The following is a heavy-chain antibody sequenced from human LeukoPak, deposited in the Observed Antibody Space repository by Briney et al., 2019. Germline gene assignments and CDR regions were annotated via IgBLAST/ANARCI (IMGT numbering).Heavy chain of an antibody. CDR3: ATPRGSGSYLAFDY. D-gene: IGHD1-26*01. V-gene: IGHV3-74*01. J-gene: IGHJ4*02. CDR1: GFTLSSYW. CDR2: INSDGSST. Sequence: GGSLRLSCAASGFTLSSYWMHWVRQAPGKGLVWVSRINSDGSSTSYADSVKGRFTISRDNAKNTLYLQMNSLRAEDTAVYYCATPRGSGSYLAFDYWGQGTLVTVSS.